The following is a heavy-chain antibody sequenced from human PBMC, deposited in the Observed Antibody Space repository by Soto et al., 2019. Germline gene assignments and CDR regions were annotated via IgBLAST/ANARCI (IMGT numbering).Heavy chain of an antibody. D-gene: IGHD6-19*01. CDR3: ARVNEWLGALEY. CDR1: GYTFTSYD. J-gene: IGHJ4*02. Sequence: QVQLVQSGAEVKKPGASVKVSCKASGYTFTSYDINWVRQATGQGLEWMGWMNPNSGNTGYAQKFQGRVTMTGNTSINTAYMALSSLRSEDTAVSYCARVNEWLGALEYWGQGTLVTVSS. CDR2: MNPNSGNT. V-gene: IGHV1-8*01.